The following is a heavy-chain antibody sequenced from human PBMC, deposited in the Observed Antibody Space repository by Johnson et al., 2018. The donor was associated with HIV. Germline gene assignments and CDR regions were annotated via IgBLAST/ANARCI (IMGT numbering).Heavy chain of an antibody. CDR3: ARRFFDSSSFDM. Sequence: QVQLVESGGGVVQPGRSLRLSCAASGFTFSSYAMHWVRQAPGKGLEWVALISYDGSNKYYADSVKGRFTISRDNSKNTLFLQMNSLRPDDTAVYFCARRFFDSSSFDMWGQGTMVTVSS. D-gene: IGHD3-22*01. CDR2: ISYDGSNK. CDR1: GFTFSSYA. V-gene: IGHV3-30-3*01. J-gene: IGHJ3*02.